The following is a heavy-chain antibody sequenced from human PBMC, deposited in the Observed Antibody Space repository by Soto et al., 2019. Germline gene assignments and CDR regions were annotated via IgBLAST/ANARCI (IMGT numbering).Heavy chain of an antibody. CDR1: GGTFSSYT. CDR2: IIPILGIA. J-gene: IGHJ4*02. V-gene: IGHV1-69*08. D-gene: IGHD5-12*01. Sequence: QVQLVQSGAEVKKPGSSVKVSCKASGGTFSSYTISWVRQAPGQGLEWMGRIIPILGIANYAQKLQGRVTITADKSTNTAYMELSSLRSDDTAVDYCARDRRYRGSDLADYWGQGTLVTVSS. CDR3: ARDRRYRGSDLADY.